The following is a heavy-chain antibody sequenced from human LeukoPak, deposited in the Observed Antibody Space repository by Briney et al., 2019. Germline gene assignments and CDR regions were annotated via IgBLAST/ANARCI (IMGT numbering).Heavy chain of an antibody. CDR1: GGSISSYY. D-gene: IGHD3-10*01. V-gene: IGHV4-59*12. CDR3: ARLGVAQDAFDI. Sequence: KPSETLSLTCTVSGGSISSYYWSWIRQPPGKGLEWIGYISSTGSTYYNPSLKSRLSISLDTSKNQFSLNLSSVTAADTAVFYCARLGVAQDAFDIWGQGTMVTVSS. J-gene: IGHJ3*02. CDR2: ISSTGST.